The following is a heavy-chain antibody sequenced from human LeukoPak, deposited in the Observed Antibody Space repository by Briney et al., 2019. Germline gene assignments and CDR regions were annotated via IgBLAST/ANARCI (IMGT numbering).Heavy chain of an antibody. Sequence: SETLSLTCTVSGGSISSYYWSWIRQPAGKGLEWIGRIYTSGSTNYNPSLKSRVTMSVDTSKNQFSLKLSSVTAADTAVYYCAREQWLVLGPEDHGYFDLWGRGTLVTVSS. CDR1: GGSISSYY. D-gene: IGHD6-19*01. V-gene: IGHV4-4*07. CDR3: AREQWLVLGPEDHGYFDL. CDR2: IYTSGST. J-gene: IGHJ2*01.